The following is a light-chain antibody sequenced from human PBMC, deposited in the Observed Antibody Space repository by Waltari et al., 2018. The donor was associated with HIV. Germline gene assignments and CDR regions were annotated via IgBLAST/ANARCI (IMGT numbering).Light chain of an antibody. CDR3: GTWDSSLNLYV. V-gene: IGLV1-51*01. CDR2: DTD. Sequence: QSILTQPPSESEALRHKVTIPLPLRYSNPGHIYVFLYPQVPGRAPRLLIYDTDKRPSGIPERFSASKAGMSATLGITGLQIVDEADYYCGTWDSSLNLYVFGPGTTVAVL. J-gene: IGLJ1*01. CDR1: YSNPGHIY.